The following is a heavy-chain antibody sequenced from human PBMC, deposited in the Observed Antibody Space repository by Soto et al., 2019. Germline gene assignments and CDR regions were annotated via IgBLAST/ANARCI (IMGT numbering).Heavy chain of an antibody. CDR3: AREDRDRETGLVPAAIDGMDV. CDR1: GGSISSYY. CDR2: IYYSGST. D-gene: IGHD2-2*01. V-gene: IGHV4-59*01. J-gene: IGHJ6*02. Sequence: SETLSLTCTVSGGSISSYYWSWIRQPPGKGLEWIGYIYYSGSTNYNPSLKTRVTISVDTSKNQFSLKLSSVTAADTAVYYCAREDRDRETGLVPAAIDGMDVWGQGTTVTVSS.